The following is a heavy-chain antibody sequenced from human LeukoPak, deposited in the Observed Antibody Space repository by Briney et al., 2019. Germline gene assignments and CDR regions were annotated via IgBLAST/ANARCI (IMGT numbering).Heavy chain of an antibody. J-gene: IGHJ4*02. CDR3: ARHFGELEDY. D-gene: IGHD3-10*01. CDR2: IYPGNSDT. Sequence: GESLKISCQIFGYSFPSLWVGWVRQRPGTGLEWMGTIYPGNSDTRYSPSFQGQVTISADKSISTAYLQWSSLKASDTAMYYCARHFGELEDYWGQGTLVTVSS. V-gene: IGHV5-51*01. CDR1: GYSFPSLW.